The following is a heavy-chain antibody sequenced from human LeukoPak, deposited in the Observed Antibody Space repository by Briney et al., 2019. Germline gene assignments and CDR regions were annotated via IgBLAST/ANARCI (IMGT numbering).Heavy chain of an antibody. CDR3: AKDRRGCSSTSCYISYDFDY. J-gene: IGHJ4*02. Sequence: HSGGSLRLSCAASGFTFSSYGMPWVRQAPVKGLEWVAVISYDGSNKYYADSVKGRFTISRDNSKNTLYLQMNSLRAEDTAVYYCAKDRRGCSSTSCYISYDFDYWGQGTLVTVSS. CDR2: ISYDGSNK. CDR1: GFTFSSYG. V-gene: IGHV3-30*18. D-gene: IGHD2-2*02.